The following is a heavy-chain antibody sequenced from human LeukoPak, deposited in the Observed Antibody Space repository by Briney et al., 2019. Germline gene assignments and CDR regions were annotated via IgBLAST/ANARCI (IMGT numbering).Heavy chain of an antibody. D-gene: IGHD6-19*01. J-gene: IGHJ4*02. V-gene: IGHV3-30*04. Sequence: PGGPLRLSCAASGFSFSSFAFHWVRQAPGRGREGVAVISSDGGNIYYADSVTGRTLISRDNSKNTLYLLFYSLKPEDTAVYYCARDRGPTIAVPYYFDFWGQGTVVTVSS. CDR2: ISSDGGNI. CDR3: ARDRGPTIAVPYYFDF. CDR1: GFSFSSFA.